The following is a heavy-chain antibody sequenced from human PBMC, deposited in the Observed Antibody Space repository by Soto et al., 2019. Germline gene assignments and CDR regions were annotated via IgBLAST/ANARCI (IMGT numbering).Heavy chain of an antibody. CDR3: ARGPWAPPPHDYRMAV. V-gene: IGHV3-23*01. Sequence: GGSLRLSCAASGFTFSSHVMNWVRQAPGKGLEWVAAISGGGGTTYYGDSVEGRFTMSRDNSKNTLYLQMNSLRADDTAVYYCARGPWAPPPHDYRMAVCGQGTTDTGSS. D-gene: IGHD1-1*01. CDR2: ISGGGGTT. CDR1: GFTFSSHV. J-gene: IGHJ6*02.